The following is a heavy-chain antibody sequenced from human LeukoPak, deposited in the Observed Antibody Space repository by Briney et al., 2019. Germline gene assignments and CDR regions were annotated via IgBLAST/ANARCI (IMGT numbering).Heavy chain of an antibody. CDR1: GFTFSTYW. Sequence: GGSLRLSCAASGFTFSTYWMTWVRQAPGKGLEWVANTKRDGSEVYYANSVKGHFTISRDNAKNSLYLQMNSLRAEDTAVYYCARYTEYYFDYWGQGTLVTVFS. CDR3: ARYTEYYFDY. CDR2: TKRDGSEV. V-gene: IGHV3-7*01. D-gene: IGHD2-2*02. J-gene: IGHJ4*02.